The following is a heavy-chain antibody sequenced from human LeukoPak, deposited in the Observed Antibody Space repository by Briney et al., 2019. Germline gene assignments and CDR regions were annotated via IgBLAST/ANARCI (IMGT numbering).Heavy chain of an antibody. CDR1: GFTFSSYG. CDR2: IRYDGNNK. J-gene: IGHJ4*02. CDR3: AKEGYYGDEPDY. D-gene: IGHD4-17*01. Sequence: GGSLRLSCTASGFTFSSYGMHWVRQAPGKGLEWVAFIRYDGNNKYYADSVKGRFTISRDNSKNTLYLQMNSLRAEDTAVYYCAKEGYYGDEPDYWGQGTLVTVSS. V-gene: IGHV3-30*02.